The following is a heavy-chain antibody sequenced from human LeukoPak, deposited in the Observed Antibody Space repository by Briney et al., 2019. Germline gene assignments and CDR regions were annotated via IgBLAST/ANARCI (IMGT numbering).Heavy chain of an antibody. CDR1: GGTFSSYA. J-gene: IGHJ4*02. V-gene: IGHV1-69*05. Sequence: SVKVSCKASGGTFSSYAISWVRQAPGQGPEWMGGIIPIFGTANYAQKFQGRVTITTDESTSTAYMELSSLRSEDTAVYYCARMDYDSSGYPDWGQGTLVTVSS. CDR3: ARMDYDSSGYPD. CDR2: IIPIFGTA. D-gene: IGHD3-22*01.